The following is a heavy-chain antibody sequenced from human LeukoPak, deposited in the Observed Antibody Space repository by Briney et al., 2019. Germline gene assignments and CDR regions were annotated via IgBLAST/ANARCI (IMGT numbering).Heavy chain of an antibody. V-gene: IGHV3-7*01. CDR3: TRENSGSLSLEY. Sequence: GGSLRLSCAASGYTFSIYWMNWVRQAPGKGLELVASIKQDGSETYYMESVQGRFTISRDNDMNFLYLQLSSLRAEDTAVYYCTRENSGSLSLEYWGQGTLVTVSS. D-gene: IGHD1-26*01. CDR2: IKQDGSET. CDR1: GYTFSIYW. J-gene: IGHJ4*02.